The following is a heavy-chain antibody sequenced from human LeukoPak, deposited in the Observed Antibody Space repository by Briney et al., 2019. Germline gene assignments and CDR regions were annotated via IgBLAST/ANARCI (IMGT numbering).Heavy chain of an antibody. CDR2: INPNSGGT. CDR1: GYTFTGYY. J-gene: IGHJ4*02. CDR3: ARGFSSWYLSPYYLEY. V-gene: IGHV1-2*02. Sequence: ASVKVSCKASGYTFTGYYMHWVRQVPGQALEWMGWINPNSGGTNHAQKFQGRVTMTRDTSITTAYMELSRLRSDDTAVYYCARGFSSWYLSPYYLEYCGQGTPVTVSS. D-gene: IGHD6-13*01.